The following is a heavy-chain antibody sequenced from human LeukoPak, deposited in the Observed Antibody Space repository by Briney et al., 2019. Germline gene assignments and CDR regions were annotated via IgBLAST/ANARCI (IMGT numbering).Heavy chain of an antibody. Sequence: GGSLRLACAASGFTFATYAMTWVRQAPGKGLEWVSSMTSGGRDIYYADSVKGRFTISRDNYKNTLYLQMNSLRAEDTAVYYCARDPNGNYVGAFDFQPWGQGTLVTVSP. CDR2: MTSGGRDI. V-gene: IGHV3-23*01. D-gene: IGHD4-17*01. CDR3: ARDPNGNYVGAFDFQP. CDR1: GFTFATYA. J-gene: IGHJ1*01.